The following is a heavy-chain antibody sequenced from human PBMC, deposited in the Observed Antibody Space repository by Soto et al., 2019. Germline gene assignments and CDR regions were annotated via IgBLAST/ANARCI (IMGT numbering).Heavy chain of an antibody. CDR1: GGSFSGYY. Sequence: PSETLSLTRAVYGGSFSGYYWSWIRQPPGKGLEWIGEINHSGSTNYNPSLKSRVTISVDTSKNQFSLKLSSVTAADTAVYYCARYGPGRSWYIFDYWGQGTLVTVSS. D-gene: IGHD6-13*01. CDR2: INHSGST. J-gene: IGHJ4*02. V-gene: IGHV4-34*01. CDR3: ARYGPGRSWYIFDY.